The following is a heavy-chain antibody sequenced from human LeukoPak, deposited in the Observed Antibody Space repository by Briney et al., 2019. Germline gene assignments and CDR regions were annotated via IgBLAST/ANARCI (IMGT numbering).Heavy chain of an antibody. D-gene: IGHD3-22*01. CDR1: GGSISSSSYY. CDR3: AREPRGYYDSSGYYFDY. CDR2: NSGST. V-gene: IGHV4-39*07. Sequence: SETLSLTCTVSGGSISSSSYYWGWIRQPPGKGLEWIGSNSGSTNYNPSLKSRVTISVDTSKNQFSLKLSSVTAADTAVYYCAREPRGYYDSSGYYFDYWGQGTLVTVSS. J-gene: IGHJ4*02.